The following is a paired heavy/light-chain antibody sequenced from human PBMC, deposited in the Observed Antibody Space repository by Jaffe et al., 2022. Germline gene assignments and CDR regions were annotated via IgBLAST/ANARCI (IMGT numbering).Light chain of an antibody. Sequence: EIVMTQSPATLSVSPGERATLSCRASQSVSSNLAWYQQKPGQAPRLLIYGASIRATGIPARFSGSGSGTEFTLTISILQSEDFAVYYCQQYNNWPPGPMYTFGQGTKLEIK. CDR1: QSVSSN. CDR2: GAS. V-gene: IGKV3D-15*03. J-gene: IGKJ2*01. CDR3: QQYNNWPPGPMYT.
Heavy chain of an antibody. CDR3: ARAGGFDCSGGSCYSYWFDP. J-gene: IGHJ5*02. CDR2: ISAYNGNT. CDR1: GYTFTSYG. V-gene: IGHV1-18*01. Sequence: QVQLVQSGAEVKKPGASVKVSCKASGYTFTSYGISWVRQAPGQGLEWMGWISAYNGNTNYAQKLQGRVTMTTDTSTSTAYMELRSLRSDDTAVYYCARAGGFDCSGGSCYSYWFDPWGQGTLVTVSS. D-gene: IGHD2-15*01.